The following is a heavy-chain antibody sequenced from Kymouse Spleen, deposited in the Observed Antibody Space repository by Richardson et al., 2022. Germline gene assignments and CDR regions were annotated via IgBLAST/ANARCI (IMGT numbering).Heavy chain of an antibody. CDR2: ISSSGSTI. J-gene: IGHJ6*02. Sequence: QVQLVESGGGLVKPGGSLRLSCAASGFTFSDYYMSWIRQAPGKGLEWVSYISSSGSTIYYADSVKGRFTISRDNAKNSLYLQMNSLRAEDTAVYYCARDRIITSQNIAYYYYYGMDVWGQGTTVTVSS. CDR1: GFTFSDYY. CDR3: ARDRIITSQNIAYYYYYGMDV. V-gene: IGHV3-11*01. D-gene: IGHD1-14*01.